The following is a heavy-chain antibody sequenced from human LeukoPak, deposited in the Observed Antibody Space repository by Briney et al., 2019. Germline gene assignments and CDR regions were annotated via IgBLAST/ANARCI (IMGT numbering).Heavy chain of an antibody. CDR1: GGSISSSSYY. V-gene: IGHV4-61*02. CDR3: ARDTYYYDSSGYYAVDY. D-gene: IGHD3-22*01. Sequence: SETLSLTCTGSGGSISSSSYYWSWIRQPAGKGLEWIGRIYTSGSTNYNPSLKSRVTMSVDTSKNQFSLKLSSVTAADTAVYYCARDTYYYDSSGYYAVDYWGQGTLVTVSS. J-gene: IGHJ4*02. CDR2: IYTSGST.